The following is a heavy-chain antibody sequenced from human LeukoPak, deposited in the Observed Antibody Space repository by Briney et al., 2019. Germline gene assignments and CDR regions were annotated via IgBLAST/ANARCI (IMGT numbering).Heavy chain of an antibody. J-gene: IGHJ3*01. CDR3: VRDDGSLIGRD. D-gene: IGHD2/OR15-2a*01. CDR1: GFTFSSNW. V-gene: IGHV3-7*01. Sequence: PGGSLRLSCAASGFTFSSNWMGWVRQAPGKGLEWVANINEAGNEKYYGDSVTGRFTIARDNANKLLDLQMNSLRGDDSAVYYCVRDDGSLIGRDWGQGTMVTV. CDR2: INEAGNEK.